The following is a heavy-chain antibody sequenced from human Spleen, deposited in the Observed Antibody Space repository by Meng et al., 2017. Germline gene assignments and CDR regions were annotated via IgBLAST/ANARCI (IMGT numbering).Heavy chain of an antibody. CDR1: DGSFTIYY. V-gene: IGHV4-34*01. Sequence: ESLKISCAVYDGSFTIYYWSWIRQSPGKGLEWIGEINHSGNTNYNPSLKSRVTISVDTSKNQFSLNLHSVTAADTAVYYCARARNYYDSGSFDSWGQGTLVTVSS. CDR2: INHSGNT. J-gene: IGHJ4*02. D-gene: IGHD3-10*01. CDR3: ARARNYYDSGSFDS.